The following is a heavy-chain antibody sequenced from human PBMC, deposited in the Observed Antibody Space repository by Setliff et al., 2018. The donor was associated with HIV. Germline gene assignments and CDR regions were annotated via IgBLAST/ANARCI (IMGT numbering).Heavy chain of an antibody. Sequence: ASVKVSCKASGYTFTGYYIDWLRQAPAHGLEWMGRINPNSGGTKSAQKFQGRVTMTRDTSISTAYMELNSLTSDDTAVYYCARGRHSGTYEAFDIWGPGTMVTVSS. J-gene: IGHJ3*02. V-gene: IGHV1-2*02. CDR3: ARGRHSGTYEAFDI. CDR2: INPNSGGT. CDR1: GYTFTGYY. D-gene: IGHD1-26*01.